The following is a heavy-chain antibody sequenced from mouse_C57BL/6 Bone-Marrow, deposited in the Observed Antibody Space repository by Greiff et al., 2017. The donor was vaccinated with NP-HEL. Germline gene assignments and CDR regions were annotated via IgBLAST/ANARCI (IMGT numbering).Heavy chain of an antibody. V-gene: IGHV1-26*01. CDR2: INPNNGGT. Sequence: EVQLQQSGPELVKPGASVKISCKASGYTFTDYYMNWVKQSHGKSLEWIGDINPNNGGTSYTQKFKGKATLTVDKSSRTAYMELRSLTSEDSAVYYCARDPFAYWGQGTLVTVSA. CDR3: ARDPFAY. J-gene: IGHJ3*01. CDR1: GYTFTDYY.